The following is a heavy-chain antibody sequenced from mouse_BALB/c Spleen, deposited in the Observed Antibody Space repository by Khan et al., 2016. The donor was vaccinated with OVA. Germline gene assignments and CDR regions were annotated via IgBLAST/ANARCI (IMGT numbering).Heavy chain of an antibody. CDR3: ARDGCSRWVAY. D-gene: IGHD2-3*01. CDR1: GFNIKDYY. Sequence: VRLQQSGAELVRPGALVNLSCKASGFNIKDYYIHWVKQSPEQGLEWIGWIDPENGNTIYDPQFPGKASITSDTSSNTAYLQLSSLTSEDTAVYYCARDGCSRWVAYWGQGTLVTVSA. V-gene: IGHV14-1*02. CDR2: IDPENGNT. J-gene: IGHJ3*01.